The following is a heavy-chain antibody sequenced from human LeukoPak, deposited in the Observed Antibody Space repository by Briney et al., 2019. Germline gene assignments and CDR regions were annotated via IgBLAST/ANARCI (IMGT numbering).Heavy chain of an antibody. D-gene: IGHD4-17*01. CDR1: GFTFDDYG. CDR2: VNWNGGST. Sequence: PGGSLRLSCAASGFTFDDYGMSWVRQAPGKGLEWISGVNWNGGSTGYAESVKGRFTISRDNARNSLYLQMNSLRAEDTAVYYCAKEAGQDYGALDAFDVWGQGTMVTVSS. CDR3: AKEAGQDYGALDAFDV. J-gene: IGHJ3*01. V-gene: IGHV3-20*04.